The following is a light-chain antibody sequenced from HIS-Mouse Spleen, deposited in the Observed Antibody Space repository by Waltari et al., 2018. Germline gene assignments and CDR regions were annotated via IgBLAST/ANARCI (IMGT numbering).Light chain of an antibody. CDR2: KDS. J-gene: IGLJ3*02. CDR3: QSADSSGTGWV. CDR1: ALPKQY. V-gene: IGLV3-25*03. Sequence: SYELTQPPSVSVSPGQTARITCSGDALPKQYAYWYQQKLGQAPVLVIYKDSGRPSGIPGRFSGSSSGTTVTLTISGVQAEDEADYYCQSADSSGTGWVFGGGTKLTVL.